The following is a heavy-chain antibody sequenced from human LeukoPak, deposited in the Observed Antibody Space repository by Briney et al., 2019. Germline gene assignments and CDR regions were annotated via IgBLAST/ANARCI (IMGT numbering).Heavy chain of an antibody. J-gene: IGHJ6*02. V-gene: IGHV3-48*04. CDR3: ARFSVVPAARYYYYGMDV. D-gene: IGHD2-2*01. CDR2: ISSSSSTI. CDR1: GFTFRSNN. Sequence: GGSLRLSCAASGFTFRSNNMNWVRQAPGKGLEWVSYISSSSSTIYYADSVKGRFTISRDNAKNSLYLQINSLRAEDTAVYYCARFSVVPAARYYYYGMDVWGQGTTVTVSS.